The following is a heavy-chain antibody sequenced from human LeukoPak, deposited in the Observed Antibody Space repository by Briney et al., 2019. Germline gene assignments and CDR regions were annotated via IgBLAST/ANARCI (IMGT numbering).Heavy chain of an antibody. CDR3: VKDRADQYSFDS. CDR2: ISHDGSHT. V-gene: IGHV3-30*18. Sequence: GGSLRLSCAASGXXFXGXDXXWXXXAPGXGLXXVAVISHDGSHTQHAASVKGRFTISRDNSKRTLYLQMNSLRPEDTAVYFCVKDRADQYSFDSWGQGTLVTVSS. J-gene: IGHJ4*02. CDR1: GXXFXGXD. D-gene: IGHD4-11*01.